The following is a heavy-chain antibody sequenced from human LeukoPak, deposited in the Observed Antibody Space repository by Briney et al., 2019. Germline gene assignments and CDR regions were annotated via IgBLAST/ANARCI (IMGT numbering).Heavy chain of an antibody. D-gene: IGHD6-13*01. V-gene: IGHV3-74*01. Sequence: AGGSLRLSCAASGFTFSNHWMHWVRQAPGKGLVWVSEINPDGSFTKYADSVKGRFTNSRDNAKNTRYLQMNSLRDDDTAVYYCARGTTEAAGTDYWGQGTLVTVSS. CDR2: INPDGSFT. CDR3: ARGTTEAAGTDY. CDR1: GFTFSNHW. J-gene: IGHJ4*02.